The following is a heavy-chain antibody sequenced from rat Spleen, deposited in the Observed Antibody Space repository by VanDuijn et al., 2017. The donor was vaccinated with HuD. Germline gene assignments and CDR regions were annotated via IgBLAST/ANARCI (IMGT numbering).Heavy chain of an antibody. V-gene: IGHV5-7*01. J-gene: IGHJ4*01. D-gene: IGHD1-6*01. CDR1: GFTFSDYY. CDR2: FSYDGSNT. CDR3: ASLMYTPDYLGVMDA. Sequence: EVQLAESGGGLVQPGRSLKLSCAASGFTFSDYYMAWVRQAPTKGLEWVATFSYDGSNTYYRDSVKGRFTISRDNAESTLYLQMDSLRSEATATYYCASLMYTPDYLGVMDAWGQGASVTVSS.